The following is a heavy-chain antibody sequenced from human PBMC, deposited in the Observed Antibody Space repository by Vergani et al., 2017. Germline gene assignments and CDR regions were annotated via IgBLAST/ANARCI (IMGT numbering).Heavy chain of an antibody. CDR3: ARVDTQVPATSHFYYMDV. Sequence: QVQLQESGPGVVKPSQTPSLTCAVSGGPISSGDHCWTWIRQRPGKGLEWIGYIFYSGTTYDNPSLRSRLTISVDTSQNQFSLKLRSVTAADTAVYYCARVDTQVPATSHFYYMDVWGKGTTVVVSS. CDR1: GGPISSGDHC. D-gene: IGHD6-25*01. CDR2: IFYSGTT. J-gene: IGHJ6*03. V-gene: IGHV4-31*11.